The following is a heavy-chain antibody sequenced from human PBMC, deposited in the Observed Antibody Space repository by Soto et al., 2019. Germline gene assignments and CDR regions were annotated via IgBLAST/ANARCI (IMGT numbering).Heavy chain of an antibody. J-gene: IGHJ6*02. CDR3: ARQGFGQLHGLVDG. CDR1: GGSITSHY. CDR2: IHHSGST. D-gene: IGHD3-10*01. V-gene: IGHV4-59*08. Sequence: PSETLSLTCSVSGGSITSHYCSWFRQPPGKGLEWIGYIHHSGSTSYNPSLKSRVTMSVDTSKNQFSLKVSSVTAADTALYYCARQGFGQLHGLVDGWGPGTTVTVSS.